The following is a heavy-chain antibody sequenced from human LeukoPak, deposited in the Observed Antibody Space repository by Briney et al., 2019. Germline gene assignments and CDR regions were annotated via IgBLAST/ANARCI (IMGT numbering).Heavy chain of an antibody. CDR1: GGSISSYY. CDR3: ARSGVANYYYMDV. J-gene: IGHJ6*03. V-gene: IGHV4-4*07. Sequence: SETLSLTCTVSGGSISSYYWSWIRQPAGKGLEWIGRIYTTGSTNYNPSLKSRVTMSVDTSKSQFSLKLNSVTAADTAVYYCARSGVANYYYMDVWGKGTTVTVSS. CDR2: IYTTGST. D-gene: IGHD7-27*01.